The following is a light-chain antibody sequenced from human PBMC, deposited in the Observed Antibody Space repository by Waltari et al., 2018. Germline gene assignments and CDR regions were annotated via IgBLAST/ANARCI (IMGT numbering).Light chain of an antibody. V-gene: IGLV1-51*02. Sequence: QSVLTQPPSVSAAPVQRVTISCSGGRSNTGYNSVIWYRHIPGTAPKLLIQEGTERPSGIAGRFSGSKSGTSATLDITGLQAGDEADYYCGTWDSSLSGAVFGGGTHLTVL. CDR1: RSNTGYNS. CDR2: EGT. CDR3: GTWDSSLSGAV. J-gene: IGLJ7*01.